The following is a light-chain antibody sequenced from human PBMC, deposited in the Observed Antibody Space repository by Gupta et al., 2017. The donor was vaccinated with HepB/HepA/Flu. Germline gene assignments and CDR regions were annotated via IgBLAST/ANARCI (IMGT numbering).Light chain of an antibody. V-gene: IGLV2-11*01. J-gene: IGLJ2*01. CDR3: ASYGGSYPVL. CDR2: DFN. Sequence: QSALTPPRSVSGSPCPSVTLSGTGTSSAVGGYNYVSWYHQHPGKAPELMIYDFNKRPSGVSDCFSGSKPGNTAFMTISGLKAEEDADYYCASYGGSYPVLFGGGTKLTVL. CDR1: SSAVGGYNY.